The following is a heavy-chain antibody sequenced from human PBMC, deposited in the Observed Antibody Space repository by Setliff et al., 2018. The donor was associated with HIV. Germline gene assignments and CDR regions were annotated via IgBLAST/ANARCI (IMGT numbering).Heavy chain of an antibody. Sequence: ASVQVSCKASGDTFTVYFMHWVQQAPGQELEWMGWINPNTGGTSHAQKFQGRVTMPRDTSISTAYMGLIWLRSDDTAVYYCARVWCCEGGSCSYYYYMDVWGKGTTVTVSS. D-gene: IGHD2-15*01. CDR1: GDTFTVYF. CDR2: INPNTGGT. V-gene: IGHV1-2*02. CDR3: ARVWCCEGGSCSYYYYMDV. J-gene: IGHJ6*03.